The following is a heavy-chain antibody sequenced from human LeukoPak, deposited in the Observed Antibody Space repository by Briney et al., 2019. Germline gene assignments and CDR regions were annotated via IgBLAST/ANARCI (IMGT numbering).Heavy chain of an antibody. CDR1: GFTFSSYA. D-gene: IGHD6-19*01. Sequence: PGGSLRLSCAASGFTFSSYAMSWVRQAPGKGLEWVSAISGSGGSTYYADSVKGRFTISRDNSKNTLYLQMNSLRAEDTAVYYCAKDYQQWLCYYMDVWGKGTTVTVSS. J-gene: IGHJ6*03. CDR3: AKDYQQWLCYYMDV. CDR2: ISGSGGST. V-gene: IGHV3-23*01.